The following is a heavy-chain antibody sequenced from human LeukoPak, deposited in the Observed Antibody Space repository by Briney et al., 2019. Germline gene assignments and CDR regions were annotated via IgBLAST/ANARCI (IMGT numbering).Heavy chain of an antibody. CDR3: ARGLTWYFDY. CDR2: INHSGST. V-gene: IGHV4-34*01. J-gene: IGHJ4*02. Sequence: SETLSLICAVYGGSFSGYYWSWIRQPPGKGLEWIGEINHSGSTNYNPSLKSRVTISVDTSKNQFSLKLSSVTAADTAVYYCARGLTWYFDYWGQGTLVTVSS. CDR1: GGSFSGYY.